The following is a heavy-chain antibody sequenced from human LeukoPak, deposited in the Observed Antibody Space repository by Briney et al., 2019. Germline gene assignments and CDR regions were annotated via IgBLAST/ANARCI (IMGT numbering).Heavy chain of an antibody. J-gene: IGHJ5*02. D-gene: IGHD1-14*01. CDR1: GYTLTGYY. V-gene: IGHV1-2*02. CDR2: INPNSGGT. Sequence: ASVKVSCKASGYTLTGYYMHWVRQAPGQGLEWMGWINPNSGGTNYAQKFQGRVTMTRDTSISTAYMEMSSLISDDTAVYYCARDVFAEYNTHHKFDPWGQGTLVTVSS. CDR3: ARDVFAEYNTHHKFDP.